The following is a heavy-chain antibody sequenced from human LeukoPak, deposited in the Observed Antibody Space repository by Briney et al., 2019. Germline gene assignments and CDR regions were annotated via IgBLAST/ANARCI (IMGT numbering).Heavy chain of an antibody. CDR3: ARGEPIAAAGDFDF. Sequence: KPGGSLRLSCAASGFTFSRFSMNWVRLAPGKGLEWISCISSSSDYIEYKDSVKGRFTISRDNAKTSLFLQMDSLRADDTAVYYCARGEPIAAAGDFDFWGQGALVTVSS. V-gene: IGHV3-21*01. CDR1: GFTFSRFS. CDR2: ISSSSDYI. J-gene: IGHJ4*02. D-gene: IGHD6-13*01.